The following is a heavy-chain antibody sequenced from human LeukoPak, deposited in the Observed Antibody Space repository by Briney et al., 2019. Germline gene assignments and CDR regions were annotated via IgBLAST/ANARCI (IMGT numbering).Heavy chain of an antibody. CDR3: ARGEAAAVAGTPPGY. CDR1: GYTFTSYY. D-gene: IGHD6-19*01. J-gene: IGHJ4*02. V-gene: IGHV1-46*01. Sequence: GASVKVSCKASGYTFTSYYMHWVRQAPGQGLEWMGIINPSGGSTSYAQKFQGRVTMTRDTSTSTVYMELSSLRSEDTAVYYCARGEAAAVAGTPPGYWGQGTLVTVSS. CDR2: INPSGGST.